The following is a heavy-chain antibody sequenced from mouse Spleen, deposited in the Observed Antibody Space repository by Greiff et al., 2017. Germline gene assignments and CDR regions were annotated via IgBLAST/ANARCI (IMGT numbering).Heavy chain of an antibody. D-gene: IGHD4-1*01. CDR3: ARKSELYYFDY. V-gene: IGHV5-17*01. CDR1: GFTFSDYG. J-gene: IGHJ2*01. Sequence: EVKLMESGGGLVKPGGSLKLSCAASGFTFSDYGMHWVRQAPEKGLEWVAYISSGSSTIYYADTVKGRFTISRDNAKNTLFLQMTSLRSEDTAMYYCARKSELYYFDYWGQGTTLTVSS. CDR2: ISSGSSTI.